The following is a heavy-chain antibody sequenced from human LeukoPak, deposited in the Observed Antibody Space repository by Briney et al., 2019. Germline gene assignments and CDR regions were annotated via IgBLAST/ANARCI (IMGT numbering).Heavy chain of an antibody. D-gene: IGHD1-26*01. Sequence: SETLSLTCSVSGGSISSSAYYWGWIRQPPGKGLEWIGNIYYSGSTYYNPSLKSRVTISVDTSKNQFTLKLSSVTAADTAVYYCARDTVGATFLPDDAFDIWGQGTMVTVSS. CDR1: GGSISSSAYY. CDR3: ARDTVGATFLPDDAFDI. CDR2: IYYSGST. V-gene: IGHV4-39*06. J-gene: IGHJ3*02.